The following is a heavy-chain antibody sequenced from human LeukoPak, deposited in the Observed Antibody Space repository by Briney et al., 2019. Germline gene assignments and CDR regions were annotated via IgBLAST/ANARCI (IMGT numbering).Heavy chain of an antibody. CDR1: GFTVSSNY. J-gene: IGHJ4*02. D-gene: IGHD6-13*01. Sequence: GGSLRLSCAASGFTVSSNYMSWVRQAPGKGLEWVSVIYSGGSTYYADSVKGRFTISRDNSKNTLYLQMNSLRAEDTAVYYCASNQYSSSWYDYWGQGTLVTVYS. CDR3: ASNQYSSSWYDY. V-gene: IGHV3-53*01. CDR2: IYSGGST.